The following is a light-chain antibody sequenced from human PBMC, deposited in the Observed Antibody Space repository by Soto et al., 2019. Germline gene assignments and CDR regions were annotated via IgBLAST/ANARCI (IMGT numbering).Light chain of an antibody. Sequence: QSALAQPRSLSGSPGQSATILSTGTSNDVGGYNFVSWYQQHPGKVPKLIIYDVSIRPSGVPDRFSASKSGITASLTISGLQAEDEADYYCCSYVGSDSPLVFGSGTKVTVL. CDR2: DVS. CDR3: CSYVGSDSPLV. CDR1: SNDVGGYNF. J-gene: IGLJ1*01. V-gene: IGLV2-11*01.